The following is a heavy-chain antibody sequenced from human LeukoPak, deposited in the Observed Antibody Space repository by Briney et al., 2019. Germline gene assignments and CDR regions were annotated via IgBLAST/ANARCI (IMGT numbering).Heavy chain of an antibody. CDR2: ISSSSSYI. Sequence: GGSLRLSCAASGFTFSSYSMNWVRQAPGKGLEWVSSISSSSSYIYYADSVKGRFTISRDNAKNSLYLQMNSLRAEDTAVYYCARDRLAYCSSTSCYSRYNWFDPWGQGTLVTVFS. CDR1: GFTFSSYS. V-gene: IGHV3-21*01. D-gene: IGHD2-2*01. J-gene: IGHJ5*02. CDR3: ARDRLAYCSSTSCYSRYNWFDP.